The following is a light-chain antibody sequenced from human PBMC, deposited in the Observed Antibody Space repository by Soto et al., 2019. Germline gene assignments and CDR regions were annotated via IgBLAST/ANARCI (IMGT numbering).Light chain of an antibody. CDR2: GAS. Sequence: IVMTQSPATLSVSPGERATLSCRASQSISTKLAWYQQKPGQAPRLLIYGASTRATGIPTRFSGSGSGTDFTLTISRLEPEDFAVYYCQQYGSSITFGQGTRLEI. CDR3: QQYGSSIT. CDR1: QSISTK. V-gene: IGKV3-15*01. J-gene: IGKJ5*01.